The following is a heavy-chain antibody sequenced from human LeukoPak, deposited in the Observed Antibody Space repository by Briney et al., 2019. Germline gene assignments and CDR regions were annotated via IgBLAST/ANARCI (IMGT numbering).Heavy chain of an antibody. CDR3: ARELVSLGTGYFDL. V-gene: IGHV3-23*01. D-gene: IGHD7-27*01. CDR2: ITGSSTWT. J-gene: IGHJ2*01. CDR1: GFTFGTYG. Sequence: GGSLRLSCEASGFTFGTYGMTWVRQPPGKGLEWVSGITGSSTWTYYADSVRGRFTISRDNYKNTLHLQMNNLTADDTAIYYCARELVSLGTGYFDLWGRGTLVTVSS.